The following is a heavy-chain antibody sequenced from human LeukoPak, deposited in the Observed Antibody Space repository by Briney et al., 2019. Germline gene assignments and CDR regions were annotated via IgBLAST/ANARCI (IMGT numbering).Heavy chain of an antibody. V-gene: IGHV6-1*01. CDR2: TYYRSKWYN. CDR1: GDSVSSNSAA. Sequence: TLSLTCVISGDSVSSNSAAWNWLRQSPSRGLEWLGRTYYRSKWYNDYAVSVKSRITINPDTSKNQFFLQLNSVTPEDTAVYYCARETSHFDYWGQGTLVTVSS. J-gene: IGHJ4*02. CDR3: ARETSHFDY.